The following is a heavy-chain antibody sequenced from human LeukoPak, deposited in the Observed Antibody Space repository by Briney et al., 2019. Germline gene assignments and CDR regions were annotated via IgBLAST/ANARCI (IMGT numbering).Heavy chain of an antibody. CDR1: GFTFSSFA. D-gene: IGHD1-26*01. CDR3: AKKRIGSYYSAADY. J-gene: IGHJ4*02. CDR2: VNNNGGST. Sequence: GGSLRLSCSASGFTFSSFAMHWVRQAPGKGLEYVSAVNNNGGSTFYSDSAKGRFTISRDNSRNTLYLQMSSLRAEDTAVYYCAKKRIGSYYSAADYWGQGTLVTVSS. V-gene: IGHV3-64D*06.